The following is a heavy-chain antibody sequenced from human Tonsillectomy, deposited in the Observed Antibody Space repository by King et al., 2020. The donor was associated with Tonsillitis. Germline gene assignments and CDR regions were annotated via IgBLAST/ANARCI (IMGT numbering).Heavy chain of an antibody. D-gene: IGHD2-2*01. V-gene: IGHV3-30*04. CDR1: GFTFSSYP. J-gene: IGHJ4*02. CDR2: ISYDGRNK. CDR3: ARDQDDIVVVPAASSYFDY. Sequence: VQLVESGGGVVQPGRSLRLSCAASGFTFSSYPMHWVRQAPGKGLEWVAVISYDGRNKYYADSVKGRFTISRDNSKNTLYLQMNSLRPEDTAMYYCARDQDDIVVVPAASSYFDYWDQGTLVTVSS.